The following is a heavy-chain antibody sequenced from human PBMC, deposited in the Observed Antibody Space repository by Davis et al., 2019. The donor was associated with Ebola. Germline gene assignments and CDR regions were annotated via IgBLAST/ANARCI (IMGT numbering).Heavy chain of an antibody. CDR2: IYPSDPDT. J-gene: IGHJ6*02. CDR3: ARHWGLRGYSYGTHGYGMDV. D-gene: IGHD5-18*01. CDR1: GYTFTSYW. V-gene: IGHV5-51*01. Sequence: GESLKISCQASGYTFTSYWIGWVRQMPGKGLEWMGLIYPSDPDTVYSPSFQGQVNISVDKSITTAYLQWSSLKASDTAMYYCARHWGLRGYSYGTHGYGMDVWGQGTTVTVSS.